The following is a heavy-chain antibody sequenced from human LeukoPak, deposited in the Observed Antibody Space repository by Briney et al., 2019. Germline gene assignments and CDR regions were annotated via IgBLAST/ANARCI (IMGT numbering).Heavy chain of an antibody. J-gene: IGHJ4*02. D-gene: IGHD2-2*01. CDR3: ARDLSSYAAY. CDR2: ISSSGSTI. V-gene: IGHV3-11*01. Sequence: PGGSLRLSCAASGFTFTSYAMSWIRQAPGKGLEWVSYISSSGSTIYYADSVKGRFTISRDNAKNSLYLQMNSLRAEDTAVYYCARDLSSYAAYWGQGTLVTVSS. CDR1: GFTFTSYA.